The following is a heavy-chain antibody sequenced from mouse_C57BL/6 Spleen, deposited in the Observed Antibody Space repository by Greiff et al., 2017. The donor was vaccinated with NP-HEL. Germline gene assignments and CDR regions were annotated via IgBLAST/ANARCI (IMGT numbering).Heavy chain of an antibody. Sequence: EVQVVESGGGLVQPGGSLQLSCAASGFTFSSYGMSWVRQTPDKRLELVATINSNGGSTYYPDSVKGRFTISRDNAKNTLYLQMSSLKSEDTAMYYCARMARTINWGQGTTLTVSA. V-gene: IGHV5-6-3*01. CDR1: GFTFSSYG. J-gene: IGHJ2*01. CDR2: INSNGGST. CDR3: ARMARTIN.